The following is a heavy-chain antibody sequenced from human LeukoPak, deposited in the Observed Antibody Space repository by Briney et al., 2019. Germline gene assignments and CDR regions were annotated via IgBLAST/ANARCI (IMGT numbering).Heavy chain of an antibody. D-gene: IGHD2-15*01. CDR1: GYTFTSYD. V-gene: IGHV1-8*01. Sequence: ASVKVSCKASGYTFTSYDINWVRQATGQGLGWMGWMNPNSGNTGYAQKFQGRVTMTRDTSISTAYMELSRLRSDDTAVYYCARSYCSGGSCYSLRPNYYYYGMDVWGQGTTVTVSS. CDR2: MNPNSGNT. J-gene: IGHJ6*02. CDR3: ARSYCSGGSCYSLRPNYYYYGMDV.